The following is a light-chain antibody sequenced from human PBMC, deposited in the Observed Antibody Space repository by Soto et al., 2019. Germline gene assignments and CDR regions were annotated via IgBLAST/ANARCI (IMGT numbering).Light chain of an antibody. V-gene: IGKV3-11*01. CDR1: QRVSSY. Sequence: EIVLTQSPATLSLSPGERATLSCSASQRVSSYLAWYQQKPGQAPRLLIYDASNRATGIPARFSGSGSGTDFTLTISSLETEDFAGYYCTQRSNWPALTFGGGTKVEIK. J-gene: IGKJ4*01. CDR3: TQRSNWPALT. CDR2: DAS.